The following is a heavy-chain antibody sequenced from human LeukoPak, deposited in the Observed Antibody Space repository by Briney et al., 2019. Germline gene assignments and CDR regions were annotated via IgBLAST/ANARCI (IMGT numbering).Heavy chain of an antibody. D-gene: IGHD6-19*01. Sequence: GGFLRLSCAASGFTFSSYAMSWVRQAPGKGLEWVSAISGSGGSTYYADSVKGRFTISRDNSKNTLYLQMNSLRAEDTAVYYCAKGLYSSGWSDFDYWGQGTLVTVSS. J-gene: IGHJ4*02. V-gene: IGHV3-23*01. CDR3: AKGLYSSGWSDFDY. CDR2: ISGSGGST. CDR1: GFTFSSYA.